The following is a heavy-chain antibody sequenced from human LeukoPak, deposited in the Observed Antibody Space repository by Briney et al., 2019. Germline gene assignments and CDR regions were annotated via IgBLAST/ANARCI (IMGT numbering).Heavy chain of an antibody. D-gene: IGHD6-13*01. CDR2: IYYSGST. J-gene: IGHJ3*02. Sequence: SETLSLTCTVSGGSISSSSYYWGWIRQPPGTGLEWIGSIYYSGSTYYNPSLKSRVTISVDTSKNQFSLKLSSVTAADTAVYYCARDGYSSSWYGHDAFDIWGQGTMVTVSS. V-gene: IGHV4-39*07. CDR1: GGSISSSSYY. CDR3: ARDGYSSSWYGHDAFDI.